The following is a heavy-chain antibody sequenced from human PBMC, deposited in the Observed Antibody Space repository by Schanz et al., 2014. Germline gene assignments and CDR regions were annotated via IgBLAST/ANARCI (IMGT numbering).Heavy chain of an antibody. D-gene: IGHD4-17*01. Sequence: VHLLESGGGLVQPGGSLRLSCAASGFTLSSYGMHWVRQAPGKGLEWVAVVSDDGNKKYYADSVKGRFTISRDNSKNTLYLQMNGLRGEDTAVYYCARKMKLGVYGGKGHDSLDIWGQGTMVTVSS. CDR2: VSDDGNKK. V-gene: IGHV3-30*03. CDR1: GFTLSSYG. CDR3: ARKMKLGVYGGKGHDSLDI. J-gene: IGHJ3*02.